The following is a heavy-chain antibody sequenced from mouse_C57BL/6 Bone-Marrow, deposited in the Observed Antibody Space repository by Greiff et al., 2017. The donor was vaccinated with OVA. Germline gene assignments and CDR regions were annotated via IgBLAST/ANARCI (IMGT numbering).Heavy chain of an antibody. CDR1: GFTFSDYG. CDR2: ISSGSSTT. V-gene: IGHV5-17*01. CDR3: AKLGRAY. Sequence: EVQLEEPGGGLVKPGGSLKLSCAASGFTFSDYGMHWVRQAPGQGLEWVGFISSGSSTTYYADKVKGRFTISRDNAKNTLCLQMTSLRSADTAMYYCAKLGRAYWGQGTLGTVSA. D-gene: IGHD4-1*01. J-gene: IGHJ3*01.